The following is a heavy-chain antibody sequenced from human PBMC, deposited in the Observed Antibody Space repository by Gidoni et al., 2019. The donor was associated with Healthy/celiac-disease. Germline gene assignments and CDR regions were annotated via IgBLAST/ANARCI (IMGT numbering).Heavy chain of an antibody. CDR2: ISSSSSYI. CDR3: ARDRGELLPLDY. Sequence: EVQLVESGGGLVKPGGSLRLSCSASGFTFSSYSMTWVRQAPGKGLEWVSSISSSSSYIYYADSVKGRFTSSRDNAKNSLYLQMNSLRAEDTAVYYWARDRGELLPLDYWGQGTLVTVSS. D-gene: IGHD1-26*01. V-gene: IGHV3-21*01. CDR1: GFTFSSYS. J-gene: IGHJ4*02.